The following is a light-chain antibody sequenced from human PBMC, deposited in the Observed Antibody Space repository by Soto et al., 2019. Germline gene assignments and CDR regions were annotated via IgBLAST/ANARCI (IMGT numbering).Light chain of an antibody. CDR3: CSYAGTYSWV. CDR2: DVT. Sequence: QSALTQPRSVSGSPGQSVTIPCTGTSSDVGAYNFVSWYQHHPGKAPKLIIYDVTERPSGVPDRFSGSKSGNSASLTISGLQTEDEADYYCCSYAGTYSWVFGGGTQLTVL. V-gene: IGLV2-11*01. J-gene: IGLJ3*02. CDR1: SSDVGAYNF.